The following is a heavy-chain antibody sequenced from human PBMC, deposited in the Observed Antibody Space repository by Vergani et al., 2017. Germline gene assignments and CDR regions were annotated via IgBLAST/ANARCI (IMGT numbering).Heavy chain of an antibody. CDR1: GGSFSGYY. D-gene: IGHD3-22*01. CDR3: ARLNYDSSGYHYGVDY. J-gene: IGHJ4*02. Sequence: QVQLQQWGAGLLKPSETLSLTCAVYGGSFSGYYWSWIRQPPGKGLEWIGEINHSGSTNYNPSLKSRVTISVDTSKNQFYLKLSSVTAADTAVYYCARLNYDSSGYHYGVDYWGQGTLVTVSS. CDR2: INHSGST. V-gene: IGHV4-34*01.